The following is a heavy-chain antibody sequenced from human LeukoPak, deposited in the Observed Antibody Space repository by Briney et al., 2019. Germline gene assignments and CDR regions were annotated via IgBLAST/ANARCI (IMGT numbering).Heavy chain of an antibody. D-gene: IGHD6-13*01. CDR3: ARSRAGIAAAGKGGFDY. V-gene: IGHV3-23*01. J-gene: IGHJ4*02. Sequence: GGSLRLSCAASGLTFSIFAMSWVRQAPGKGLEWVTTITASGGSTYYADSVKGRFTISRDNSKNTLLLQMNSLRAEDTAVYYCARSRAGIAAAGKGGFDYWGQGTLVTVSS. CDR1: GLTFSIFA. CDR2: ITASGGST.